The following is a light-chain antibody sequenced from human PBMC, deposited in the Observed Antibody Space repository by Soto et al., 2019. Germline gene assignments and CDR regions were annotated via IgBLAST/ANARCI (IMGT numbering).Light chain of an antibody. J-gene: IGKJ4*01. CDR2: DAS. Sequence: EIVLTQSPATLSLSPGEGATLSCRAGRSVSSSVAWYQQKPGQAPRLLIYDASNSATGIPVRFSGSGSGTDFTLTISSLEPEDFAVYYCQQRSDWVTFGGGTKVEL. CDR1: RSVSSS. V-gene: IGKV3-11*01. CDR3: QQRSDWVT.